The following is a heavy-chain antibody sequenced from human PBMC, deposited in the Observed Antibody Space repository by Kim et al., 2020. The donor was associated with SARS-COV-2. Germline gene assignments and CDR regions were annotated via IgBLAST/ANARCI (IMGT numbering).Heavy chain of an antibody. D-gene: IGHD6-19*01. Sequence: SETLSLTCAVYGGSFSGYYWSWIRQPPGKGLEWIGEISHSGTTNYIPSLKSRVTISIDTSTNKFYLKVNSVTAADTATYYCARRGYSTAWVGRCFANWG. J-gene: IGHJ4*01. CDR2: ISHSGTT. V-gene: IGHV4-34*01. CDR3: ARRGYSTAWVGRCFAN. CDR1: GGSFSGYY.